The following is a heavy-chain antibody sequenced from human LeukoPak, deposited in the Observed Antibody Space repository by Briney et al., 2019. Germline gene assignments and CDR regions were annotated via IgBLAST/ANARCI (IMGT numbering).Heavy chain of an antibody. J-gene: IGHJ3*02. Sequence: ASVKVSCKASGGTFSSYPFTWVRQAPGQGLEWMGEIIPIFGTANYAQKFQGRVTTTADESTSTAYMELSSLRSEDTAVYYCACLPDIVVVPAAIRDDAFDIWGQGTMVTVSS. V-gene: IGHV1-69*13. CDR2: IIPIFGTA. D-gene: IGHD2-2*02. CDR3: ACLPDIVVVPAAIRDDAFDI. CDR1: GGTFSSYP.